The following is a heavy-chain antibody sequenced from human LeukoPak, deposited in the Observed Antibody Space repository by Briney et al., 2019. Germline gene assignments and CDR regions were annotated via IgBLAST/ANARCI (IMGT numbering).Heavy chain of an antibody. CDR1: GGSISSYY. Sequence: PSETLSLTCTVSGGSISSYYWSWIRQPAGKGLEWIGRIYTSGSTNYNPSLKSRVTMSVDTSKNQFSLKLSSVTAADTAVYYCARDWTPDYGDYVVYYYYGMDVWGQGTTVTVSS. CDR2: IYTSGST. J-gene: IGHJ6*02. V-gene: IGHV4-4*07. D-gene: IGHD4-17*01. CDR3: ARDWTPDYGDYVVYYYYGMDV.